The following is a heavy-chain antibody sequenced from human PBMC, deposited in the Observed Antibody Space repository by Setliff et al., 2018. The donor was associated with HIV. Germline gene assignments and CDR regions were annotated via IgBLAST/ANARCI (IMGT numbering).Heavy chain of an antibody. CDR2: ISSSGSYI. CDR1: GFTVIDYA. Sequence: GGSLRLSCEASGFTVIDYALNWVRQAPGKGLEWVSSISSSGSYIYYAASLKGRFTITRDNARNSLYLEMSTLRAEDTAVYYCAREDTLVATNVGYYYYYMDVWGKGTTVTVSS. V-gene: IGHV3-21*01. J-gene: IGHJ6*03. D-gene: IGHD5-12*01. CDR3: AREDTLVATNVGYYYYYMDV.